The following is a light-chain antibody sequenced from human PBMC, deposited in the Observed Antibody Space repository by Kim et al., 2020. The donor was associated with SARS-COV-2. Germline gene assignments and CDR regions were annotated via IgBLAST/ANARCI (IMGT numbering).Light chain of an antibody. CDR2: QDS. J-gene: IGLJ2*01. CDR1: KLGDKY. V-gene: IGLV3-1*01. CDR3: QAWDSSTVV. Sequence: VSPGQTASITCAGDKLGDKYACWYQQRPGQSPVLVIYQDSKRPSGIPERFSGSNSGNTATLTISGTQAMDEADYYCQAWDSSTVVFGGGTQLTVL.